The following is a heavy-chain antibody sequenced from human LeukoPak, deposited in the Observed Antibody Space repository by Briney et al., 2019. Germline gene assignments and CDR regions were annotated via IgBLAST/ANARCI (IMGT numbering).Heavy chain of an antibody. J-gene: IGHJ5*01. Sequence: GGSLRLSCAASGFTFYNYAMSWVRQAPGKGLEWVSALIDSGDTTYYADSVKGRFTISRDNSKNTLFLQMNSLTAEDTAIYYCVKGGGSFLTWFDSWGQGSLVTVSS. D-gene: IGHD2-15*01. CDR1: GFTFYNYA. V-gene: IGHV3-23*01. CDR3: VKGGGSFLTWFDS. CDR2: LIDSGDTT.